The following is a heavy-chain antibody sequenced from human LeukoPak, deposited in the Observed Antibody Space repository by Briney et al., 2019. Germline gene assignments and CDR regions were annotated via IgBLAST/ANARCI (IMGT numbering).Heavy chain of an antibody. J-gene: IGHJ6*03. V-gene: IGHV3-11*04. CDR1: GFNISDYY. CDR2: ISSSGSTI. CDR3: ARWALGSTSHLPYYYYMDV. Sequence: TGGSLRLSCVASGFNISDYYMTWIRQAPGKGLEWVSYISSSGSTIYYADSVKGRFTISRDNAKNSLYLQMNSLRAEDTAVYYCARWALGSTSHLPYYYYMDVWGKGTTVTISS. D-gene: IGHD2-15*01.